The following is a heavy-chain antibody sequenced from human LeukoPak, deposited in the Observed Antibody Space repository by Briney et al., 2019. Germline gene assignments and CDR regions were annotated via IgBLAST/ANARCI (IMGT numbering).Heavy chain of an antibody. Sequence: GGSLRLSCVASGFSFSGYWMTWVRQAPGKGLEWVANINHDGSEKYYLDSVKGRFTISRDNAKNSLYLQMNSLRAEDTSVYHCARDYYMDVWGKGTTVTVSS. J-gene: IGHJ6*03. CDR1: GFSFSGYW. CDR2: INHDGSEK. CDR3: ARDYYMDV. V-gene: IGHV3-7*01.